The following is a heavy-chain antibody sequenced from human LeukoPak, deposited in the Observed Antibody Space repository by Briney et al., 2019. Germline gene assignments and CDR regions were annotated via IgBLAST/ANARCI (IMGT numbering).Heavy chain of an antibody. Sequence: GGSLRLSCAASGFTFSSYAMNWVRQAPGKGLEWVSAISGSGGSTYYADSVKGRFTISRDNSKNTLYLQMNSLRAEDTAVYYCAKTKYYYDSSGYYYDYWGQGTLVTVSS. CDR1: GFTFSSYA. CDR3: AKTKYYYDSSGYYYDY. CDR2: ISGSGGST. J-gene: IGHJ4*02. V-gene: IGHV3-23*01. D-gene: IGHD3-22*01.